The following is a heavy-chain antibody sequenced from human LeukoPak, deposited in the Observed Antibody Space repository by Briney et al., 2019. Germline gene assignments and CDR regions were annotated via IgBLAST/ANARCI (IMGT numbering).Heavy chain of an antibody. CDR2: IYTSGST. D-gene: IGHD3-10*01. Sequence: PSQTLSLTCTVSGGSISSGSYYWSWIRQPAGKGLEWIGRIYTSGSTNYNPSLKSRVTISVDTSKNQFSLKLSSVTAADTAVYYCASYMVRGVMGAFDIWGQGTMVTVSS. CDR3: ASYMVRGVMGAFDI. V-gene: IGHV4-61*02. CDR1: GGSISSGSYY. J-gene: IGHJ3*02.